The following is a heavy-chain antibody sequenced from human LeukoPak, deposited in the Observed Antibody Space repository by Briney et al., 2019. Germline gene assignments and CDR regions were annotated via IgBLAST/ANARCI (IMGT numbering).Heavy chain of an antibody. D-gene: IGHD3-22*01. CDR3: ARDDDGRGYYGHFGA. CDR2: ISYDGSNK. CDR1: GFTFSSYA. Sequence: GGSLRLSCAASGFTFSSYAMHWVRQAPGKGLEWVAVISYDGSNKYYADSVKGRFTISRDNAKNSLYLQMNSLRDEDTALYYCARDDDGRGYYGHFGAWGRGTLVTVSS. J-gene: IGHJ5*02. V-gene: IGHV3-30-3*01.